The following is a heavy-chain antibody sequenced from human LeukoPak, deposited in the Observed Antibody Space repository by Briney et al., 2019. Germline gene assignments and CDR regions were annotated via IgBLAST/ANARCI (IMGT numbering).Heavy chain of an antibody. CDR1: GFTVSSNY. D-gene: IGHD5-18*01. J-gene: IGHJ4*02. CDR3: ARAMDTAMAGNFDY. Sequence: GGSLRLSCAASGFTVSSNYMSWVRQAPGKGLEWVSVIYSGGSTYYADSVKGRFTISRDNSKNTLYLQMNSLRAEDTAVYYCARAMDTAMAGNFDYWGQGTLVTVSS. V-gene: IGHV3-66*02. CDR2: IYSGGST.